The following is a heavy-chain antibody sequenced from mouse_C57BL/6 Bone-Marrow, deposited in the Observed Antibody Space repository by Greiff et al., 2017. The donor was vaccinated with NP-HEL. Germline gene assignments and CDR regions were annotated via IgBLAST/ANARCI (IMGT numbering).Heavy chain of an antibody. CDR3: ARGGWLRAWFAY. D-gene: IGHD2-3*01. CDR1: GYTFTSYW. Sequence: QVQLQQPGAELVKPGASVKLSCKASGYTFTSYWMQWVKQRPGQGLEWIGEIDPSDSYTNYNQKFKGKATLTVDTSSSTAYMQLSSLTSEDSAVDYCARGGWLRAWFAYWGKGTLVTVSA. J-gene: IGHJ3*01. CDR2: IDPSDSYT. V-gene: IGHV1-50*01.